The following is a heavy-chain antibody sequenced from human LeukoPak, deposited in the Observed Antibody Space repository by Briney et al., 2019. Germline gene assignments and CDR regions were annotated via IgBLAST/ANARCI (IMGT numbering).Heavy chain of an antibody. CDR3: ARDSRDDGDYYYGMDV. CDR2: ISYDGSNK. D-gene: IGHD4-17*01. V-gene: IGHV3-30-3*01. Sequence: GGSLRLSCAASGFTFSSYAMDWVRQGPGKGLEGVAVISYDGSNKYYADSVKGLFTISRDNSNNTLYLQMNSLRAEDTAVYYCARDSRDDGDYYYGMDVWGQGTTVTVSS. CDR1: GFTFSSYA. J-gene: IGHJ6*02.